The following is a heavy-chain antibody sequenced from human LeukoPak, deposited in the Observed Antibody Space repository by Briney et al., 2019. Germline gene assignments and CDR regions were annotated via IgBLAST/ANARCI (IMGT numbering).Heavy chain of an antibody. CDR1: GYTFTNYY. Sequence: ASVKVSCKASGYTFTNYYIHWVRQAPGQGLEWMGWLNPNNGTTNYAQKFQGRVTITTDKSISTTYMELSSLRSEDTAVYYCARELGCCSGGSSGYISTVASYDYRGRGTLVAVSS. CDR2: LNPNNGTT. D-gene: IGHD2-15*01. V-gene: IGHV1-2*02. CDR3: ARELGCCSGGSSGYISTVASYDY. J-gene: IGHJ4*02.